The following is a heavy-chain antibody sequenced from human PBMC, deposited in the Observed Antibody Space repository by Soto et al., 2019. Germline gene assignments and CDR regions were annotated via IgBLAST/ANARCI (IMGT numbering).Heavy chain of an antibody. J-gene: IGHJ4*02. CDR2: ISGSGRST. V-gene: IGHV3-23*01. CDR3: AKFYYDSSGYFDY. Sequence: GGSLRLSCAASGFTFSSYAMSWVRQAPGKGLEWVSAISGSGRSTYYADSVKGRFTISRDNSKNTLYLQMNSLRAEDTAVYYYAKFYYDSSGYFDYWGQGTLVTVSS. D-gene: IGHD3-22*01. CDR1: GFTFSSYA.